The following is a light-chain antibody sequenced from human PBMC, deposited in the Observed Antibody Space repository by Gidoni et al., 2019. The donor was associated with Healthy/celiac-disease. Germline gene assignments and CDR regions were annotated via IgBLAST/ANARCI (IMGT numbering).Light chain of an antibody. CDR2: DAS. V-gene: IGKV1-33*01. CDR1: QDISNY. Sequence: DIQSPNQSPSSLSASVGDRVTITCQASQDISNYLNWYQQKPGKAPKLLIYDASNLETGVPSRFSGSGSGTDFTFTISSLQPEDIATYYCQQYDNLPPYTFGQGTKLEIK. CDR3: QQYDNLPPYT. J-gene: IGKJ2*01.